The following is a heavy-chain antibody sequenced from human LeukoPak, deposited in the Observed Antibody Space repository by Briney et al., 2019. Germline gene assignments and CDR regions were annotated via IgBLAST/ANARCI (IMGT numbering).Heavy chain of an antibody. V-gene: IGHV3-23*01. CDR2: ISGSGGST. CDR3: AKDFRIYCSSTSCPYYFDY. Sequence: PGGSLRLSCAASGFTFSSYAMSWVRQAPGKGLEWVSAISGSGGSTYYADSVKGRFTISRDSSKNTLYLQMNSLRAEDTAVYYCAKDFRIYCSSTSCPYYFDYWGQGTLVTVSS. CDR1: GFTFSSYA. J-gene: IGHJ4*02. D-gene: IGHD2-2*01.